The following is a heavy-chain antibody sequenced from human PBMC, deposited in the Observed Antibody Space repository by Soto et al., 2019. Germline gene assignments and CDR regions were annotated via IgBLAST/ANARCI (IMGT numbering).Heavy chain of an antibody. Sequence: GGSLRLSCAASGFTFSSYGMHWVRQAPGKGLEWVAVISYDGSNKYYADSVKGRFTISRDNSKNTLNLQMNSLIAEDTAVYYCAKDPEHYDYVWGSYRRISYYYYGMDVWGQGTTVTVSS. CDR1: GFTFSSYG. CDR3: AKDPEHYDYVWGSYRRISYYYYGMDV. J-gene: IGHJ6*02. D-gene: IGHD3-16*02. CDR2: ISYDGSNK. V-gene: IGHV3-30*18.